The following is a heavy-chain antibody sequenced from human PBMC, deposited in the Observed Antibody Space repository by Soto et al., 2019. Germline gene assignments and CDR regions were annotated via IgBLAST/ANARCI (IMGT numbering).Heavy chain of an antibody. CDR3: ASSRGYSSYYDSSGYYV. Sequence: TSETLSLTCTVSGGSISSGGYYWSWIRQHPGKGLEWIGYIYYSGSTYYNPSLKSRVTISVDTSKNQFSLKLSSVTAADTAVYYCASSRGYSSYYDSSGYYVWGQGTLVTVSS. J-gene: IGHJ4*02. V-gene: IGHV4-31*03. D-gene: IGHD3-22*01. CDR2: IYYSGST. CDR1: GGSISSGGYY.